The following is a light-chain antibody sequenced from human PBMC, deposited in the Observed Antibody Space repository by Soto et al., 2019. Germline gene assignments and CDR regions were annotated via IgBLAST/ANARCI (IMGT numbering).Light chain of an antibody. CDR1: QSVSSY. CDR2: DAS. V-gene: IGKV3-11*01. J-gene: IGKJ4*01. Sequence: EIVLTQSPATLPLSPGERATLSCRASQSVSSYLAWYQQKPGQAPRLLIYDASNRATGIPARFSGSGSGTDFTLTISHLEPEDFAVYYCQQRSNWLTFGGGTKVAIK. CDR3: QQRSNWLT.